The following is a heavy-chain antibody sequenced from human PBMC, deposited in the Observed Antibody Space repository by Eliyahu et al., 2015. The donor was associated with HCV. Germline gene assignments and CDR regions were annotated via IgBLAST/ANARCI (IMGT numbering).Heavy chain of an antibody. CDR2: ISGRGGSA. V-gene: IGHV3-23*01. CDR3: AKSYLPPIFYHYYYDGR. Sequence: APGKGLEWVSVISGRGGSAYYADSVKGRFTVSRDNSKNTLFLEVNSLRAEDTAIYYCAKSYLPPIFYHYYYDGRLGQGDHGH. J-gene: IGHJ6*03.